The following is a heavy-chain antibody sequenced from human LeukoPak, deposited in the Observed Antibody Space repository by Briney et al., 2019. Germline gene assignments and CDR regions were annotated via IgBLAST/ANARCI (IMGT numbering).Heavy chain of an antibody. V-gene: IGHV4-4*07. D-gene: IGHD3-10*01. CDR2: ISFSGST. J-gene: IGHJ4*02. CDR3: ARDLLWFGELSSPV. Sequence: SETLSLTCTVSGASISNYYWSWIRQPAAKGLEWIGRISFSGSTDYNPSLKSRVTISVDTSKNQFSLKLSSVTAADTAVYYCARDLLWFGELSSPVWGQGTLVTVSS. CDR1: GASISNYY.